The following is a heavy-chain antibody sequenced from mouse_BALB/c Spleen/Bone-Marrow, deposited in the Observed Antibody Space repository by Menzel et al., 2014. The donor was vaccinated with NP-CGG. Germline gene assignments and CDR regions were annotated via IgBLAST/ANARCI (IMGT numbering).Heavy chain of an antibody. V-gene: IGHV1-54*01. D-gene: IGHD4-1*01. CDR3: ARCLTGTSAMDY. CDR2: INPGGGGT. J-gene: IGHJ4*01. Sequence: QVQLQQSGAELVRPGTSVKVSCKASGYAFTNYLIEWVKQRPGQGLEWIGVINPGGGGTNYNEKFKAKATLTADKSSSTAYMQLSSLTSDDSAVYFCARCLTGTSAMDYWRQGTSVTVSS. CDR1: GYAFTNYL.